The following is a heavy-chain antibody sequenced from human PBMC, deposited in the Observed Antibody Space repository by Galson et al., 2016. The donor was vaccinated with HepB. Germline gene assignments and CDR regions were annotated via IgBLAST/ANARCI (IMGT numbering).Heavy chain of an antibody. CDR1: GDSIFSSNYN. D-gene: IGHD3-22*01. CDR2: IYHSGTT. Sequence: ETLSLTCTVFGDSIFSSNYNWGWVRQSPGKGLEWVGSIYHSGTTYYHPSPTSRVPMSVNLSKNQFSLKLRSVTAPDTTVYFCARQLNYYDSSGYFRNWFDPWGQGTLVTVSS. V-gene: IGHV4-39*01. J-gene: IGHJ5*02. CDR3: ARQLNYYDSSGYFRNWFDP.